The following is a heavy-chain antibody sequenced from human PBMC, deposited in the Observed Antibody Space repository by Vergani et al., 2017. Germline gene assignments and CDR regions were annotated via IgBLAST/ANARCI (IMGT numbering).Heavy chain of an antibody. CDR2: IYYSGTT. D-gene: IGHD6-19*01. J-gene: IGHJ5*02. CDR3: ARHSTVEWLVKLGWIDP. V-gene: IGHV4-39*01. Sequence: QLQLQESGPGLVKPSATLSLTCNVSGASIRSSNYYWGWIRQPPGKGLEGIASIYYSGTTYYNPSLKSRVTISVDTSKNQFSLKLSSVTAADTAVYCCARHSTVEWLVKLGWIDPWGQGILVTVSS. CDR1: GASIRSSNYY.